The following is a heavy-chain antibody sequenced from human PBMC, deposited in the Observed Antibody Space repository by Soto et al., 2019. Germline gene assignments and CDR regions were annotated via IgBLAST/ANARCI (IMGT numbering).Heavy chain of an antibody. CDR1: GGTFSSYA. J-gene: IGHJ4*02. CDR2: VIPLFGTA. D-gene: IGHD5-18*01. Sequence: QVQLVQSGAEVKKPGSSVKVSCKASGGTFSSYAISWVRQAPGQGLEWMGGVIPLFGTANYAQKYQGRVTITADESTSTAYVELSSLRSEDTDVYYCARGKGSYGLYYFDYWGQGTLVTVSS. V-gene: IGHV1-69*12. CDR3: ARGKGSYGLYYFDY.